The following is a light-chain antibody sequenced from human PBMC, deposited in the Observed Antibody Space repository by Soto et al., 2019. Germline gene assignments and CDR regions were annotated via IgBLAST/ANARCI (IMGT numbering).Light chain of an antibody. J-gene: IGLJ3*02. CDR2: GVT. Sequence: QSVLTQPASVSGSPGQSITISCTGTSSDVGGYNYVSWYQQHPGQAPKLMIYGVTTRPSGVSNRFSGSKSGNTASLTISGLQAEDEADYYCSSYTSSSTRVFGGGTKLTVL. V-gene: IGLV2-14*01. CDR1: SSDVGGYNY. CDR3: SSYTSSSTRV.